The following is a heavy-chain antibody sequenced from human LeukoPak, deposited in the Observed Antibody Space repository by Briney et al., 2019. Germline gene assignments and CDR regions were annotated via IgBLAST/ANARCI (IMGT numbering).Heavy chain of an antibody. CDR2: IYYSGST. CDR3: ARVTGYIVEDYFDY. Sequence: SETLSLTCSVSGGSISSYYWSWIREPPGKGLEWIGYIYYSGSTNYNPSLKRRVTISVDTSKNQFPLRLSSVTAADTAVYYCARVTGYIVEDYFDYWGQGTLVTVSS. J-gene: IGHJ4*02. V-gene: IGHV4-59*01. D-gene: IGHD3-22*01. CDR1: GGSISSYY.